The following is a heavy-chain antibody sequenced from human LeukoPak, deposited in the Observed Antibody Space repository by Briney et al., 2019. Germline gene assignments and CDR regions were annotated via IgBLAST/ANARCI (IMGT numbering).Heavy chain of an antibody. D-gene: IGHD3-3*01. CDR3: AKDGGKIFGVVRPSCYFDY. CDR2: ISGSGGST. Sequence: GGSLRLSCAASGFTFSSYAMSWVRQAPGKGLEWVSAISGSGGSTYYADSVKGRFTISRDNSKNTLYLQMNSLRAEDTAVYYCAKDGGKIFGVVRPSCYFDYWGQGTLVTVSS. CDR1: GFTFSSYA. V-gene: IGHV3-23*01. J-gene: IGHJ4*02.